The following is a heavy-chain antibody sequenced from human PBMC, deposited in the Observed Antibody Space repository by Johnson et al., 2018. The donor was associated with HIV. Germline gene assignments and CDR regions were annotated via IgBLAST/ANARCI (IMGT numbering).Heavy chain of an antibody. J-gene: IGHJ3*02. CDR1: GFTFDDYA. CDR3: AKANVSGSYWAFDI. Sequence: VQLVESGGGVVRPGGSLRLSCAASGFTFDDYAMHWVRQAPGKGLEWVSGISWNSGSIGYADSVKGRFTISRDNAKNTLYLQMNSLRAEDTAVYYCAKANVSGSYWAFDIWGQGTMVTVSS. CDR2: ISWNSGSI. V-gene: IGHV3-9*01. D-gene: IGHD3-10*01.